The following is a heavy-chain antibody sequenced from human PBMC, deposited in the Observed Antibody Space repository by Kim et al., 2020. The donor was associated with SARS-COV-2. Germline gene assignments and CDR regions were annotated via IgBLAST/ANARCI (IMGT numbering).Heavy chain of an antibody. J-gene: IGHJ4*02. Sequence: SETLSLTCTVSGDSVRFYHWSWIRLPPGKGLEWIGFASNSGSADYSPSLESRVTISIDTSKNQFSLNLSSVTAADTALYYCSRHFPLHPNFFDSWGQG. V-gene: IGHV4-59*08. CDR3: SRHFPLHPNFFDS. CDR2: ASNSGSA. CDR1: GDSVRFYH.